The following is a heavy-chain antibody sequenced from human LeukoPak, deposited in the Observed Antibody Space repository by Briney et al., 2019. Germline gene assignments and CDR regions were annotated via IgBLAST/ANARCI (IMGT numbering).Heavy chain of an antibody. D-gene: IGHD7-27*01. Sequence: ASVKVSCKVSGYTLTELSMHWVRQAPGKGLEWMGGFDPEDGETIYAQKFQGRVTMTEDTSTDTAYMELNSLRSEDTAVYYCATVQTGVHGYYYGMDVWGQGTTVTVSS. J-gene: IGHJ6*02. CDR3: ATVQTGVHGYYYGMDV. CDR2: FDPEDGET. CDR1: GYTLTELS. V-gene: IGHV1-24*01.